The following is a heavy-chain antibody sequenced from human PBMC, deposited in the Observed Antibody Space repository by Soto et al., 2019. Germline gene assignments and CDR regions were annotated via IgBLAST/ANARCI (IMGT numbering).Heavy chain of an antibody. CDR2: ISYDGSNK. V-gene: IGHV3-30*18. CDR3: AKEGNKWLRSPDFDY. D-gene: IGHD5-12*01. CDR1: GFTFSSYG. J-gene: IGHJ4*02. Sequence: QVQLVESGGGVVQPGRSLRLSCAASGFTFSSYGMHWVRQAPGKGLEWVAVISYDGSNKYYADSVKGRFTISRDNSKNTLYLTMNSLRAEDTAVYYCAKEGNKWLRSPDFDYWGQGTLVTVSS.